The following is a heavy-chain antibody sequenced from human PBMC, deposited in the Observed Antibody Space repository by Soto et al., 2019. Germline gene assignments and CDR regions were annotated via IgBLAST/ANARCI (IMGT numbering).Heavy chain of an antibody. D-gene: IGHD2-8*01. Sequence: QLQLQESGSGLVKPSQTLSLTCAVSGGSISSXGXXWSWIRQPPGKGLEWIGYIYHSGSIYYNSXXXXXXXXXXXXXXXXXXXXXXXXXXAXXXVYXXARDPGLWGRGTLVTVSS. CDR1: GGSISSXGXX. CDR3: ARDPGL. V-gene: IGHV4-30-2*01. CDR2: IYHSGSI. J-gene: IGHJ2*01.